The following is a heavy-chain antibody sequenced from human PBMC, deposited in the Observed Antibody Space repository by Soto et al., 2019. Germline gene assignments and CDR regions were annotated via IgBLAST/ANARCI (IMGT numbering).Heavy chain of an antibody. CDR1: GFTFSRSA. J-gene: IGHJ4*02. V-gene: IGHV1-58*01. CDR3: AATLDWGSYDFGGYPS. D-gene: IGHD3-22*01. Sequence: QMHVVQSGPEVKKPGTSVKVSCKGSGFTFSRSAVQWVRQARGQGLEWLAWIVAASGKTDYSQIFQERVTITRDMSTRTAYMELSSLISEDTAVYYCAATLDWGSYDFGGYPSWGQGTLVTVSS. CDR2: IVAASGKT.